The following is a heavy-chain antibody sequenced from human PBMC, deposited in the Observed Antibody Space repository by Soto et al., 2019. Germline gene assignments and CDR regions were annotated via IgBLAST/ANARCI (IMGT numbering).Heavy chain of an antibody. CDR2: IYYSGST. J-gene: IGHJ4*02. V-gene: IGHV4-59*01. D-gene: IGHD1-20*01. Sequence: PSETLYLTCTASCGSISSYDWRWFRQPPGKGLEWIGYIYYSGSTNYNPSLKSRVTISVDTSKNQFSLKLSSVTAADTAVYYCARAGITGTYFDYWGQGTLVTVS. CDR3: ARAGITGTYFDY. CDR1: CGSISSYD.